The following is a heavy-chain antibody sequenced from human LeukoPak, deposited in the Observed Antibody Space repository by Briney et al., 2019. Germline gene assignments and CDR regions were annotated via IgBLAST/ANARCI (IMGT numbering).Heavy chain of an antibody. V-gene: IGHV4-34*01. CDR1: GGSFSGYY. Sequence: SETLSLTCAVYGGSFSGYYWSWIRQPPGKGLEWIGEINHSGSTNYNPSLKSRVSVSVDTSKDQFSLRLSSVSAADTAVYYCATRDYWGQGTLVTVSS. CDR3: ATRDY. J-gene: IGHJ4*02. CDR2: INHSGST.